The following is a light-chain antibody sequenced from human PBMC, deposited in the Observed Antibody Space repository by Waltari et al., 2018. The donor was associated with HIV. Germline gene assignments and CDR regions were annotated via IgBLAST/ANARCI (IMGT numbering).Light chain of an antibody. J-gene: IGLJ1*01. V-gene: IGLV2-14*01. Sequence: QSALTQPASVSGSPGQSITISCTGTTSDIGTYNYVSWYQPHPGRAPKLIIYEVSNRPSGVSNRFSGSKSGNTASLTVSGLHAEDEGDYYCSSYSSSTSPYVFGTGTKVTVV. CDR1: TSDIGTYNY. CDR2: EVS. CDR3: SSYSSSTSPYV.